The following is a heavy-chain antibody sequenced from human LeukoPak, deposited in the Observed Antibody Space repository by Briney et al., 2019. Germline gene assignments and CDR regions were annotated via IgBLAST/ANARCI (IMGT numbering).Heavy chain of an antibody. V-gene: IGHV4-38-2*02. D-gene: IGHD6-19*01. Sequence: SETLSLTCTVSGYSISSGYYWGWIRQPPGKGLEWIGSIYHSGSTYYNPSLKRRVTISVDRSKKQLSLKMSCVTAADTAVYYCARGLVTTLYYYYYMDVWGKGTTVTISS. CDR2: IYHSGST. CDR1: GYSISSGYY. CDR3: ARGLVTTLYYYYYMDV. J-gene: IGHJ6*03.